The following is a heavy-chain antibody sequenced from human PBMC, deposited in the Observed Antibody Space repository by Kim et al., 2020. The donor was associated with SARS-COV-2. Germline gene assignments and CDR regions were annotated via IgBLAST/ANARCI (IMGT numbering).Heavy chain of an antibody. J-gene: IGHJ4*02. V-gene: IGHV3-23*01. CDR3: AKGGHTGSGWDSFDY. Sequence: SVKGRFTIARDNAKHTLYLQMHSLRAEDTAIEYCAKGGHTGSGWDSFDYWGQGTLVSVSS. D-gene: IGHD6-19*01.